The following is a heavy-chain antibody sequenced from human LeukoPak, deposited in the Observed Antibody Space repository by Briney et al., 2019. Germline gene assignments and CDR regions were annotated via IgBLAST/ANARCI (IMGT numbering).Heavy chain of an antibody. CDR1: GASISRSSYY. Sequence: SETLSLTCTVSGASISRSSYYWGWIRQPPGKGLEWIGGVYYTGSTYYNPSLKSRVTISEDTSKNQFSLRLSSVTAADTAVYYCARPLDTTLFNPFDIWGQGTMVTVSS. CDR2: VYYTGST. J-gene: IGHJ3*02. D-gene: IGHD5-18*01. V-gene: IGHV4-39*01. CDR3: ARPLDTTLFNPFDI.